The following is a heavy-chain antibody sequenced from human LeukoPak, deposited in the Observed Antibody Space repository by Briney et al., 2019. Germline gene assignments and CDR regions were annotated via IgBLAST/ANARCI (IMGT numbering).Heavy chain of an antibody. CDR3: AKGVQLGGYYFDY. CDR2: ISGSGGST. V-gene: IGHV3-23*01. Sequence: EGSLRLSCAASGFTFSNYAMNWVRQAPGKGLEWVSGISGSGGSTYYADSVKGRFTISRDNPKNTLYLQMDSLRAEDTAIYYCAKGVQLGGYYFDYWGQGTLVTVSS. D-gene: IGHD1-1*01. J-gene: IGHJ4*02. CDR1: GFTFSNYA.